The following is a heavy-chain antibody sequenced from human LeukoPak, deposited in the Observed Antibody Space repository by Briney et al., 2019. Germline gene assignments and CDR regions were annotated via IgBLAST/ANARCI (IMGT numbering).Heavy chain of an antibody. V-gene: IGHV3-23*01. D-gene: IGHD4-17*01. CDR2: VGSGGTR. Sequence: GGSLRLSCAASGFNFNIYTMSWVRQAQGKGLEWISAVGSGGTRYYADSVKGRFTISRDNSATTVSLQMNSLRAEDTAVYYCARDDYGRGCFGYWGQGTLVTVSS. CDR1: GFNFNIYT. J-gene: IGHJ4*02. CDR3: ARDDYGRGCFGY.